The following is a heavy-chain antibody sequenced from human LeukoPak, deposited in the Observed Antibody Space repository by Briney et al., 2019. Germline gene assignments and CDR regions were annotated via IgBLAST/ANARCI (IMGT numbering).Heavy chain of an antibody. D-gene: IGHD6-19*01. CDR2: IKEDGSIQ. Sequence: GGSLRPSCVASGFTFSSYWMAWVRQAPGKGLEWLANIKEDGSIQYYLDSVRGRFTNSRDNAKTSVYLQLNSLRADDTAVYYCARDVWTGVAVSDYWGQGTLVTVSS. CDR1: GFTFSSYW. CDR3: ARDVWTGVAVSDY. V-gene: IGHV3-7*01. J-gene: IGHJ4*02.